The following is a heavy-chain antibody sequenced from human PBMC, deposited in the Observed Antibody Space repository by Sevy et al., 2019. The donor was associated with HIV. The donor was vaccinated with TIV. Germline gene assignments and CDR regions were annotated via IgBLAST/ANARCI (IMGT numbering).Heavy chain of an antibody. CDR2: IYHSGNT. D-gene: IGHD3-3*01. CDR3: ARQDRFLEWLPGDDFDM. V-gene: IGHV4-38-2*01. Sequence: SETLSLTCAVSGYSISSGYFWGWIRQPPEKGLEWIGSIYHSGNTYYNPSLKSRVTMSVDTSKNQFSLRLSSVTAADTAVYYCARQDRFLEWLPGDDFDMWGQGTKVTVSS. J-gene: IGHJ3*02. CDR1: GYSISSGYF.